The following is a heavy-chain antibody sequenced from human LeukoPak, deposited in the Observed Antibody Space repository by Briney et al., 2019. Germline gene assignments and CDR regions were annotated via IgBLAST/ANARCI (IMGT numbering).Heavy chain of an antibody. CDR3: ASNYDFWSGYGLY. V-gene: IGHV3-23*01. Sequence: GGSLRLSCAASGFTFSSYAMSWVRQAPGKGLEWVSVFSGSGGGTYYADSVKGRFTISRDNSKNTLYLQMNSLRAEDTAVYYCASNYDFWSGYGLYWGQGTLVTVSS. D-gene: IGHD3-3*01. J-gene: IGHJ4*02. CDR1: GFTFSSYA. CDR2: FSGSGGGT.